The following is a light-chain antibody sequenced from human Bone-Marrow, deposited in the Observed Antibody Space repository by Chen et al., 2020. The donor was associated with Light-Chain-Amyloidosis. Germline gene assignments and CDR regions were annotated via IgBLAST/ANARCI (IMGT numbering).Light chain of an antibody. CDR2: AAS. CDR1: QSISSY. CDR3: QQYYSYPPGIT. V-gene: IGKV1-39*01. J-gene: IGKJ5*01. Sequence: DIQMTQSPSSLSASVGDRVTITCRASQSISSYLNWYQQKPGKAPKLLIYAASSLQSGVPSRFSGSGSGTDFTLTISCLQSEDFATYYCQQYYSYPPGITFGQGTRLEIK.